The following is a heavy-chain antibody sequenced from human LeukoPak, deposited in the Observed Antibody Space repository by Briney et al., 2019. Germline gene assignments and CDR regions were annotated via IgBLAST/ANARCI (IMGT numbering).Heavy chain of an antibody. CDR2: IFYRGST. V-gene: IGHV4-59*01. CDR3: ARGNSGRYYAMDV. CDR1: GGSISTYY. Sequence: PSETLSLTCTVSGGSISTYYWLWMRQPPGKGLEWIGYIFYRGSTNYNPSLESRVTISVDTSKNEFSLKLSSANAADTAVYYCARGNSGRYYAMDVWGQGTTVTVSS. J-gene: IGHJ6*02. D-gene: IGHD1-26*01.